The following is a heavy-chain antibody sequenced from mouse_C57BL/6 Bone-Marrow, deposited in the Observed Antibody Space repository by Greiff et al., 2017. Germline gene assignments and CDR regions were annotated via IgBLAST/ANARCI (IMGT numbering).Heavy chain of an antibody. CDR2: IDPSDSYT. D-gene: IGHD1-1*02. CDR3: ARHYGDYLDD. J-gene: IGHJ2*01. V-gene: IGHV1-69*01. Sequence: QVQLQQPGAELVMPGASVKLSCKASGYTFTSYWMHWVKQRPGQGLEWIGEIDPSDSYTNYNQKFKGKSTLTVDKSSSTAYMQLSSLTSEDSAVCYCARHYGDYLDDGGQGTTLTVST. CDR1: GYTFTSYW.